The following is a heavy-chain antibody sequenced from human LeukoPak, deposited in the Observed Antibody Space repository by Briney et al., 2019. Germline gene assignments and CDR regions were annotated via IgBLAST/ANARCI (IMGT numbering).Heavy chain of an antibody. CDR2: IYYSGST. CDR3: ARGSCSGGSCSSFYFYYMDV. CDR1: GGSISSYY. Sequence: SETLSLTCTVSGGSISSYYWSWIRQPPGKGLEWIGYIYYSGSTNYNPSLKSRVTISVDTSKNQFSLKLSSVTAADTAVYYCARGSCSGGSCSSFYFYYMDVWGKGTTVTVSS. D-gene: IGHD2-15*01. V-gene: IGHV4-59*01. J-gene: IGHJ6*03.